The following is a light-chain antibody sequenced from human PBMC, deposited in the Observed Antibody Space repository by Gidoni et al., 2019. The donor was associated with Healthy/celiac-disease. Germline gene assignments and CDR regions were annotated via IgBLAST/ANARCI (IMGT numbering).Light chain of an antibody. CDR2: QDS. V-gene: IGLV3-1*01. J-gene: IGLJ2*01. CDR3: QAWDSSTFVV. Sequence: SYELPQPPSVPVSPGQTASITCSGDKLGDKYACWYQQKPGQSPVLVIYQDSKRTSGIPERFSGSNSRNTATLTISETQAMDEADYYCQAWDSSTFVVFGGGTKLTVL. CDR1: KLGDKY.